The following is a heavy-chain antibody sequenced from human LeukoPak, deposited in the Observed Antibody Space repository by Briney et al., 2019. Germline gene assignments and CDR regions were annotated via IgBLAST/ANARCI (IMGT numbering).Heavy chain of an antibody. CDR3: ARDSSGSLSQLDS. CDR2: INHSGST. CDR1: GGSFSGYY. Sequence: SETLSLTCAVYGGSFSGYYWSWIRQPPGKGLEWIGEINHSGSTNYNPSLKSRVTTSVDTSKNQFSLKLSSVTAADTAVYYCARDSSGSLSQLDSWGQGTLVTVSS. V-gene: IGHV4-34*01. J-gene: IGHJ4*02. D-gene: IGHD1-26*01.